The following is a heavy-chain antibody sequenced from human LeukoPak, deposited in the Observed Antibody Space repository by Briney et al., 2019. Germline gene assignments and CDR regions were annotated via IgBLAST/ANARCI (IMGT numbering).Heavy chain of an antibody. Sequence: GGSLRLSCAASGFTFSRYWMTWVRQAPGKGLECVANIKQDGSEKYHLDSVKGRFTISRDNAKNSMYLQMNSLRAEDSAVYYCARGYCSAGSCSRAPDFWGQGTLVTVSS. CDR2: IKQDGSEK. J-gene: IGHJ4*02. CDR1: GFTFSRYW. D-gene: IGHD2-15*01. CDR3: ARGYCSAGSCSRAPDF. V-gene: IGHV3-7*04.